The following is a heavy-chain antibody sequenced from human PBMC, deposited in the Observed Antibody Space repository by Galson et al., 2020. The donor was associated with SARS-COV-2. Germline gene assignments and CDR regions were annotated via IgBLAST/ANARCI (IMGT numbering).Heavy chain of an antibody. J-gene: IGHJ4*02. Sequence: ASVKVSCTASGYTFTSYDINWVRQATGQGLEWMGWMNPNSGNTGYAQKFQGRVTMTRNTSISTAYMELSSLRSEDTAVYYCARGWIQLWALYYWGQGTLVTVSS. D-gene: IGHD5-18*01. V-gene: IGHV1-8*01. CDR2: MNPNSGNT. CDR1: GYTFTSYD. CDR3: ARGWIQLWALYY.